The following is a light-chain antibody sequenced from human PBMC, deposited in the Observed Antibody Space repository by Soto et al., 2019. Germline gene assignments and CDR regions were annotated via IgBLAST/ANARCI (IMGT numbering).Light chain of an antibody. CDR2: DAS. CDR1: QSIFNY. CDR3: QQYEDLPLT. Sequence: DVQLTQSPSPLPASVGDRVAITCQATQSIFNYLNWCQQRPGKAPQLLISDASQLEPGVPSRFSGQRSGTDFTLIISDRQPEDFETSFCQQYEDLPLTVGGGTRVEV. J-gene: IGKJ4*01. V-gene: IGKV1-33*01.